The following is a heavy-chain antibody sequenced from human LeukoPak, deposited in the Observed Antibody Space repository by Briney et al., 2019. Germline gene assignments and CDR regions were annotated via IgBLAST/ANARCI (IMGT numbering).Heavy chain of an antibody. CDR2: IGTAGDT. V-gene: IGHV3-13*01. D-gene: IGHD6-13*01. CDR1: GFTFSNYD. CDR3: ASSPAYSSSWYVIDN. J-gene: IGHJ4*02. Sequence: GGSLRLSCAASGFTFSNYDMHWVRQAAGKGLEWVSGIGTAGDTYYPASVKGRFTISRENAKSSLYLQINSLSAGDTAVYYCASSPAYSSSWYVIDNWGQGTLVTVSS.